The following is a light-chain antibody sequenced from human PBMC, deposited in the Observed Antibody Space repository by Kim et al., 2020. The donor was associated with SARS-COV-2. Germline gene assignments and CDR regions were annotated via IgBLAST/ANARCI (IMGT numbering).Light chain of an antibody. CDR3: QQANSFPWT. V-gene: IGKV1-12*01. CDR1: QGISSW. J-gene: IGKJ1*01. CDR2: AAS. Sequence: DSGGDRVTSPCRASQGISSWLAWYQQNPGKAPKLLIYAASSLQSGVPSRFSGSGSGTDFTLTISSLQPEDFATYYCQQANSFPWTFGQGTKVDIK.